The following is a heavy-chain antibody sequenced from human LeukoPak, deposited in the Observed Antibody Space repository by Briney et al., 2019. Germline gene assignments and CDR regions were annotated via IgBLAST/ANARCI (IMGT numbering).Heavy chain of an antibody. V-gene: IGHV1-18*01. CDR1: GYTFSNYG. J-gene: IGHJ4*02. CDR3: GRVPSSLYDFWSGYFIDY. D-gene: IGHD3-3*01. CDR2: ISPYNGNT. Sequence: ASVKVSCKASGYTFSNYGISWVRQTPGQGLEWMGWISPYNGNTKNAQKFQGRVTMTTDTSTSTAYMELRSLRFDDTAVYYCGRVPSSLYDFWSGYFIDYWGQGTLVTVSS.